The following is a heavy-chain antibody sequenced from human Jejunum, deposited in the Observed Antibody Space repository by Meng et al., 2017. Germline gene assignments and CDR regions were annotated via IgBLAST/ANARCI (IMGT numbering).Heavy chain of an antibody. CDR1: GYTFTNYN. V-gene: IGHV1-8*01. CDR3: AREYSSYPDY. Sequence: QVRRVKSGTEVKKPGASVKVSCEASGYTFTNYNIHWVRQATGQGLEWMGWMSPNSGNTGYAQKFQGRVTMTRSTSISTAYMELSSLRFEDTTVYYCAREYSSYPDYWGRGTLVTVSS. D-gene: IGHD6-6*01. CDR2: MSPNSGNT. J-gene: IGHJ4*02.